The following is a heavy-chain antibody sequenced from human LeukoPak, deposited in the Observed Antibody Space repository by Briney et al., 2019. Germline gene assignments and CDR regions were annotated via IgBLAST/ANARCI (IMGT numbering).Heavy chain of an antibody. Sequence: SGGSLRLSCATSGFNFRDYGMHWVRQAPGKGLEWVAFIRYDGSNKYYADSVKGRFTISRDNSKNTLYLQMNSLRAEDTAVYYCAKGTSGYGEYFQHWGQGTLVTVSS. D-gene: IGHD3-22*01. CDR2: IRYDGSNK. CDR1: GFNFRDYG. CDR3: AKGTSGYGEYFQH. J-gene: IGHJ1*01. V-gene: IGHV3-30*02.